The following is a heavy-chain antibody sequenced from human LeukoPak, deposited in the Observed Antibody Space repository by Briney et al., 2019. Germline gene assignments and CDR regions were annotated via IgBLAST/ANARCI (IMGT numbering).Heavy chain of an antibody. CDR2: INPRNGDT. V-gene: IGHV1-2*02. J-gene: IGHJ4*02. CDR1: GYTFTSYY. Sequence: ASVKVSCKASGYTFTSYYMHWVRQAPGQGLEWLGWINPRNGDTKYTQKFQGRVTMTRDTSVSSVYMELSRLESDDTAVYYCARDGHSNGHAFSFDYWGQGTLVTVSS. D-gene: IGHD3-22*01. CDR3: ARDGHSNGHAFSFDY.